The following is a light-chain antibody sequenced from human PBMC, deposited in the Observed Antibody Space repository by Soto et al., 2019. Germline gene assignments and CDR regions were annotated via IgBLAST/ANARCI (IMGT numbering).Light chain of an antibody. Sequence: DIQMTQTPSTLSASVGDRVTITCRASQNINRWLAWYQQRPGKAPNLLIHKSSTLEVGVPSRFSGSASGTEFTLTISSLQPDDFAVYFCLQYNVYPLSFGGWTKVEIK. CDR1: QNINRW. J-gene: IGKJ4*01. CDR2: KSS. V-gene: IGKV1-5*03. CDR3: LQYNVYPLS.